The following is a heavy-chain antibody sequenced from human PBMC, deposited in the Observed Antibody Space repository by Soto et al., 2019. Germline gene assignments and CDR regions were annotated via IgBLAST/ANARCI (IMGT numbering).Heavy chain of an antibody. Sequence: PGESLKISCQGSGYDFSTSWIGWVRQMPGKGLEWMGIIYPGDSDTRYSPSFEGQVTISADKSITTAYLQWSSLKASDTAMYYCARLTFPGGLPYGGGWFDPWGQGTLVTVSS. CDR2: IYPGDSDT. V-gene: IGHV5-51*01. CDR3: ARLTFPGGLPYGGGWFDP. J-gene: IGHJ5*02. CDR1: GYDFSTSW. D-gene: IGHD3-10*01.